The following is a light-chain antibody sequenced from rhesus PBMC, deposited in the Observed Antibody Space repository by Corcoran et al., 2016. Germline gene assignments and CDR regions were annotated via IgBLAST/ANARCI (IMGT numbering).Light chain of an antibody. CDR2: KAS. Sequence: DIQMTQSPSSLSASVGDTVTITCRASQGISSYLAWYPQKPGKAPNPLIYKASPLQSGVPSRFSGSGSGTDFTLTISSRQPEDFATYYCQQHNSYPFTFGPGTKLDIK. CDR3: QQHNSYPFT. V-gene: IGKV1-25*01. J-gene: IGKJ3*01. CDR1: QGISSY.